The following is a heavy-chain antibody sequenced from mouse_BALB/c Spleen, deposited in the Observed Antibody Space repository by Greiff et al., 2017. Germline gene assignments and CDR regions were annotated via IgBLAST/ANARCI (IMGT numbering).Heavy chain of an antibody. J-gene: IGHJ4*01. V-gene: IGHV1-82*01. CDR3: ARSTTVVAPYAMDY. CDR2: IYPGDGDT. Sequence: VQLQQSGPELVKPGASVKISCKASGYAFSSSWMNWVKQRPGQGLEWIGRIYPGDGDTNYNGKFKGKATLTADKSSSTAYMQLSSLTSVDSAVYFCARSTTVVAPYAMDYWGQGTSVTVSS. D-gene: IGHD1-1*01. CDR1: GYAFSSSW.